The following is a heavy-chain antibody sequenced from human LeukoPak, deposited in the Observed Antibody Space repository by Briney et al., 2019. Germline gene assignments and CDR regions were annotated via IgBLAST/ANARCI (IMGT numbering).Heavy chain of an antibody. D-gene: IGHD3-22*01. V-gene: IGHV7-4-1*02. CDR1: GYTFTRYT. CDR3: ARDQGDTSGYYQDAFDI. J-gene: IGHJ3*02. CDR2: INTNTGNP. Sequence: ASVKVSCKASGYTFTRYTMNWVRQAPGQGLEWMGWINTNTGNPTYAQGFTGRFVFSMDTSVSTAYLQISSLKAKDTAVYYCARDQGDTSGYYQDAFDIWGQGTMVTVSS.